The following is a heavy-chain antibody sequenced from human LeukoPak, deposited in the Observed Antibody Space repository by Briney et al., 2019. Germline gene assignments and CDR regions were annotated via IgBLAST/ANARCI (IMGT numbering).Heavy chain of an antibody. V-gene: IGHV3-23*01. CDR1: GFTFSSSS. J-gene: IGHJ4*02. CDR3: AKLFESGTYNNFFHY. CDR2: ITATSSST. D-gene: IGHD3-10*01. Sequence: PGGSLRLSCAASGFTFSSSSMNWVRQAPGKGLEWVSAITATSSSTHDADSVQGRFTISRDNSKNTLYLQMNSLRPEDTAIYYCAKLFESGTYNNFFHYWGQGTLVTVFS.